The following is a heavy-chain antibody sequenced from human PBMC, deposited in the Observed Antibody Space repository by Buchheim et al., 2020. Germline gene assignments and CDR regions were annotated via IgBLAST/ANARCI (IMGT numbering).Heavy chain of an antibody. CDR3: ARDHFGDYYYYGMDV. V-gene: IGHV4-31*03. D-gene: IGHD2-21*01. Sequence: QVQLQESGPGLVKPSQTLSLTCPVSCCSISSGGYYWSWIRQHPLKGLEWIGYIYYSGRTSSPPSLKSRVTISVDTSKNQFSLKLSSVTAADTAVYYCARDHFGDYYYYGMDVWGQGTT. J-gene: IGHJ6*02. CDR1: CCSISSGGYY. CDR2: IYYSGRT.